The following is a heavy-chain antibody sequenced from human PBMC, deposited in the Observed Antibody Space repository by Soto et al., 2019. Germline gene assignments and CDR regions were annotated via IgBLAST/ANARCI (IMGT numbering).Heavy chain of an antibody. CDR2: IGTAGDT. J-gene: IGHJ6*02. D-gene: IGHD3-22*01. CDR3: ARVRAYYYDSSGYYYDYYYGMDV. Sequence: GGSLRLSCAASGFTFSSYDMHWVRQATGKGLEWVSAIGTAGDTYYPGSVKGGFTISRENAKNSLYLQMNSLRAEDTAVYYCARVRAYYYDSSGYYYDYYYGMDVWGQGTTVTVSS. V-gene: IGHV3-13*01. CDR1: GFTFSSYD.